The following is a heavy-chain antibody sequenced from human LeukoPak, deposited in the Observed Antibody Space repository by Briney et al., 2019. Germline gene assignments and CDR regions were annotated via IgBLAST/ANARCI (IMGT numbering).Heavy chain of an antibody. D-gene: IGHD3-9*01. Sequence: GGSLRLSCAASGFTFASYVITWVRQAPGKGLEWVSDIVGSGANTFYADSVKGRFTISRDNSKNTLYLQMNSLSADDTAVYYCAKGYYDILTDYFHNWFNPWGQGTLVIVSS. CDR3: AKGYYDILTDYFHNWFNP. V-gene: IGHV3-23*01. CDR2: IVGSGANT. CDR1: GFTFASYV. J-gene: IGHJ5*02.